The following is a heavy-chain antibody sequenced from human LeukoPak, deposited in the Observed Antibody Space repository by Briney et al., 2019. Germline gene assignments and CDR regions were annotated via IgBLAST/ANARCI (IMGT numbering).Heavy chain of an antibody. J-gene: IGHJ5*02. CDR2: IIPIFGTA. V-gene: IGHV1-69*13. CDR1: GGTFSSYA. CDR3: ARVIVLMVYAMQENWFDP. D-gene: IGHD2-8*01. Sequence: GASVKASCKASGGTFSSYAISWVRQAPGQGLEWMGGIIPIFGTANYAQKFQGRVTITADESTSTAYMELSSLRSEDTAVYYCARVIVLMVYAMQENWFDPWGQGTLVTVSS.